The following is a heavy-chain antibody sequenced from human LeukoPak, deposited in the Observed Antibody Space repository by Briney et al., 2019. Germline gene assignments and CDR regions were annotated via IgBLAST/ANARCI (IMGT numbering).Heavy chain of an antibody. Sequence: GASVKVSCKASGYTFTGYYMHWVRQAPGQGLEWMGWINPNSGGTNYAQKFQGRVTMTRNTSISTAYMELSSLRSEDTAVYYCARAGGFNVLRYFDWPSSRAFDIWGQGTMVTVSS. J-gene: IGHJ3*02. V-gene: IGHV1-2*02. D-gene: IGHD3-9*01. CDR3: ARAGGFNVLRYFDWPSSRAFDI. CDR1: GYTFTGYY. CDR2: INPNSGGT.